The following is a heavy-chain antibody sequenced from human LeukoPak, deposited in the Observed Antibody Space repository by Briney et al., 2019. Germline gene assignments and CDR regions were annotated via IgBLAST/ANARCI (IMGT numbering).Heavy chain of an antibody. D-gene: IGHD6-13*01. Sequence: ASVKVSCKVSGYTLTELSMHWVRQAPGKGLEWMGGFDPEDGETIYAQKFQGRVTMTEDTSTDTAYMELSSLRSEDTAVYYCATSLYSSSTGRSLHYFDYWGQGTLVTVSS. CDR1: GYTLTELS. CDR3: ATSLYSSSTGRSLHYFDY. V-gene: IGHV1-24*01. J-gene: IGHJ4*02. CDR2: FDPEDGET.